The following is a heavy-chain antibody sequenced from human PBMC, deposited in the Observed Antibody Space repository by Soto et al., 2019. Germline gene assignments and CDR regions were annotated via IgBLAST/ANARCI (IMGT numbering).Heavy chain of an antibody. D-gene: IGHD6-19*01. J-gene: IGHJ6*02. CDR1: GDSISSDGYY. CDR3: AREAVVEGMDV. V-gene: IGHV4-31*03. CDR2: IYHSGNT. Sequence: QVQLQESGPGLVKPSQTLSLTCTVSGDSISSDGYYWSWIRQHPGKGLEWIGYIYHSGNTYYNPSLKSRVTISADTSKNQVSLKVSSVTAADTAVYYCAREAVVEGMDVWGQGTTVTVS.